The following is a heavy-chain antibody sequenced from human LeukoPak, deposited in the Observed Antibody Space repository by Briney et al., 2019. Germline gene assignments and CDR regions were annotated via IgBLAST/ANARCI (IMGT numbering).Heavy chain of an antibody. CDR1: GFTFSGFY. D-gene: IGHD1-26*01. Sequence: GSLRLSCEASGFTFSGFYMSWVRQAPGKGLEWISNIDNGGTSTSYADSVKGRFTISRENAKKSLYLQMNSLRADDTAVYYCVRVGYEWAFDVWGQGTMVTASP. CDR3: VRVGYEWAFDV. J-gene: IGHJ3*01. CDR2: IDNGGTST. V-gene: IGHV3-11*01.